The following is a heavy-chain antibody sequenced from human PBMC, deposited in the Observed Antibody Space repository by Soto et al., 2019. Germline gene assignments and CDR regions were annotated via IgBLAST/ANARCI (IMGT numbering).Heavy chain of an antibody. CDR3: ARDPASPGLYAFEI. Sequence: QVQLVQSGAEVNKPGFSVKVSCKPSGGSFSTYTISWVRQAPGQGLEWMGRIIPILEITTYAQKFQGRVTMTADKSTTTVYMELTSLTSDDTAVYYCARDPASPGLYAFEIWGRGTMVTVST. V-gene: IGHV1-69*08. J-gene: IGHJ3*02. CDR1: GGSFSTYT. CDR2: IIPILEIT.